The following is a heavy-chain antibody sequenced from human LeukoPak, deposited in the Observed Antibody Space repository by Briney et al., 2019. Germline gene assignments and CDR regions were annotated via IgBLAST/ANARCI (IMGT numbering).Heavy chain of an antibody. V-gene: IGHV3-23*01. CDR2: ISGRTGST. CDR1: GFXFSTNA. J-gene: IGHJ4*02. CDR3: AKCGNSGCHLIDY. Sequence: PGGSLRLSCAASGFXFSTNAISWVRQAPGKGLEWVSAISGRTGSTYYSDSVKGRFTISRDNSKSTLYLQMDSLRAEDTAVYYCAKCGNSGCHLIDYWGQGTLVTVSS. D-gene: IGHD5-12*01.